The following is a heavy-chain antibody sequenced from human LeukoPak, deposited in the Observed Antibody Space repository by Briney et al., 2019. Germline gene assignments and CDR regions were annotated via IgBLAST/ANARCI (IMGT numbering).Heavy chain of an antibody. CDR2: IKQDGSEK. CDR1: GFTFSGYW. V-gene: IGHV3-7*01. CDR3: ARIDEQPKGGY. Sequence: GGSLRLSCTASGFTFSGYWMSWVRQAPGKGLEWVANIKQDGSEKYYVDSVKGRFTISRDNAKNSLYLQMNSLRAEDTAVYYCARIDEQPKGGYWGQGTLVTVSS. D-gene: IGHD6-13*01. J-gene: IGHJ4*02.